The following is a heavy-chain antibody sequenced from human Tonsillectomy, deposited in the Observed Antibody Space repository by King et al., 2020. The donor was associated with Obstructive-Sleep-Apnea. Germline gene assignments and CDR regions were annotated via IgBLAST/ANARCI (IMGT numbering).Heavy chain of an antibody. V-gene: IGHV3-21*01. J-gene: IGHJ4*02. CDR2: ISSSSSYI. Sequence: VQLVESGGGLVKPGGSLRLSCAASGFTFSSYSMNWVRQAPGKGLEWVSSISSSSSYIYYADSVKGRFTISRDNAKNSLYLQMNSLRAEDTAVYYCAGERGGVLVYFGYWGQGTLVTVSS. CDR1: GFTFSSYS. CDR3: AGERGGVLVYFGY. D-gene: IGHD3-16*02.